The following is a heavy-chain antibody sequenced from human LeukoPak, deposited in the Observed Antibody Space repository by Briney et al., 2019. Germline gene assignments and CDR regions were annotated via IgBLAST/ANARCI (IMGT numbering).Heavy chain of an antibody. V-gene: IGHV4-39*07. D-gene: IGHD1-26*01. CDR1: GGSISSSSYY. Sequence: SETLSLTCTVSGGSISSSSYYWGWDRQPPGKGREWVGSIYDSGSTYDNPSLKSPVTTSVDTSKNQFSLKLSSVTAADTAVYYCARDAVGASYYFDYWGQGTLVTVSS. CDR2: IYDSGST. J-gene: IGHJ4*02. CDR3: ARDAVGASYYFDY.